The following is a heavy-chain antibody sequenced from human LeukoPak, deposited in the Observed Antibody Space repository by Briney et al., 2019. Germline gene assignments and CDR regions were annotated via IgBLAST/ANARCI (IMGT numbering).Heavy chain of an antibody. CDR3: AKEADTIIVLKRYLDY. CDR2: ISYDGSNK. J-gene: IGHJ4*02. Sequence: GGSLRLSCAASGFTFSSYAMHWVRQAPGKGLEWVAVISYDGSNKYYADSVKGRFTISRDNAKNSLYLQMNSLRAEDTAVYYCAKEADTIIVLKRYLDYWGQGTLVTVSS. D-gene: IGHD3-22*01. CDR1: GFTFSSYA. V-gene: IGHV3-30-3*01.